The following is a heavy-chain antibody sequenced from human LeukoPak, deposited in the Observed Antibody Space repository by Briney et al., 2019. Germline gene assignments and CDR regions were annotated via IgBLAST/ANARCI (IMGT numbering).Heavy chain of an antibody. CDR1: GFTASDFW. CDR3: VKRWFDP. CDR2: IRTKSEGATT. J-gene: IGHJ5*02. Sequence: PGGSLRLSCAASGFTASDFWMIWVRQAPGRGLEWVGHIRTKSEGATTQYAAPVKGRFTVSRDDSKNTVYLQMDSLQSDDTAVYYCVKRWFDPWGQGALVTVSS. V-gene: IGHV3-15*01.